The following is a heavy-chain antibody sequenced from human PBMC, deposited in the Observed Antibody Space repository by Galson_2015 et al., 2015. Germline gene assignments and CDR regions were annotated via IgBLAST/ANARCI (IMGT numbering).Heavy chain of an antibody. CDR2: ISYDGSNK. Sequence: SLRLSCAASGFTFSSYAMSWVRQAPGKGLEWVAVISYDGSNKYYADSVKGRFTISRDNSKNTLYLQMNSLRAEDTAVYYCAKSPGWERYYFDYWGQGTLVTVSS. J-gene: IGHJ4*02. CDR3: AKSPGWERYYFDY. V-gene: IGHV3-30*18. CDR1: GFTFSSYA. D-gene: IGHD1-26*01.